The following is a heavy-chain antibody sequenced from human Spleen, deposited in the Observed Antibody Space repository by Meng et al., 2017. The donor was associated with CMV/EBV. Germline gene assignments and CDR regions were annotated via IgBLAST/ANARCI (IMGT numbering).Heavy chain of an antibody. CDR3: ARGGRRQQLVVSRYYGMDV. J-gene: IGHJ6*02. CDR1: GFTFSDCY. Sequence: GSLRLSCAASGFTFSDCYMSWIRQAPGKGLEWIGEINHSGSTNYNPSLKSRVTISVDTSKNQFSLKLSSVTAADTAVYYCARGGRRQQLVVSRYYGMDVWGQGTTVTVSS. CDR2: INHSGST. D-gene: IGHD6-13*01. V-gene: IGHV4-34*01.